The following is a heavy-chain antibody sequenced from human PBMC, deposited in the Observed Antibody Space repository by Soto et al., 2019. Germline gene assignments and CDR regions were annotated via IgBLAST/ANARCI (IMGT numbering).Heavy chain of an antibody. Sequence: QVQLVESGGGVVQPGRSLRLSCAASGFTFSSYGMYWVRQAPGKGPEWVAVISDDGSSKYYADSVKGRFTISRDNSKNTLYLPMNSLRAEDTAVFYCAKDQSHAFDVWGQGTMVTVSS. CDR3: AKDQSHAFDV. V-gene: IGHV3-30*18. CDR2: ISDDGSSK. CDR1: GFTFSSYG. J-gene: IGHJ3*01.